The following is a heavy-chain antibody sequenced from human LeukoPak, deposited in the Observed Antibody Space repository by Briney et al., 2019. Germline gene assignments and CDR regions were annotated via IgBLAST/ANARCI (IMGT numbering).Heavy chain of an antibody. D-gene: IGHD3-16*01. V-gene: IGHV3-30*18. Sequence: GGSLRLSCAASGFTFSSYGMHWVRQAPGKGLEWVAVMSYDGSNKYYADSVKGRFTISRDNSKNTLYLQMNSLGAEDTAVYYCAKGWGYFDYWGQGTLVTVSS. CDR2: MSYDGSNK. J-gene: IGHJ4*02. CDR3: AKGWGYFDY. CDR1: GFTFSSYG.